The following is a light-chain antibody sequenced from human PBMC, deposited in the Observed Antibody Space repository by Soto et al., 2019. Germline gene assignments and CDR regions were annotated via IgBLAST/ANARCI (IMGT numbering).Light chain of an antibody. Sequence: QSALTQPRSASGSPGQSVTISCTGTSSDVGGYNYVSWYQQHPDKAPKLIIYEVNKRPSGVPDRFSDSKSGHSASLTVSGLQAEAEDDYYCNSYGGSYNVVFGGGTKLTVL. V-gene: IGLV2-8*01. CDR2: EVN. CDR3: NSYGGSYNVV. J-gene: IGLJ2*01. CDR1: SSDVGGYNY.